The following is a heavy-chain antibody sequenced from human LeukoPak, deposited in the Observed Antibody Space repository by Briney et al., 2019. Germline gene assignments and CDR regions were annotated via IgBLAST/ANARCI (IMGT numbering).Heavy chain of an antibody. CDR3: ARSLRISPKGMDV. J-gene: IGHJ6*02. V-gene: IGHV3-21*01. CDR2: ISSSSSYI. Sequence: PGGSLRLSCAASGFTFSSYAMSWVRQAPGKGLEWVSSISSSSSYIYYADSVKGRFTISRDNAKNSLYLQMNSLRAEDTAVYYCARSLRISPKGMDVWGQGTTVTVSS. D-gene: IGHD1-14*01. CDR1: GFTFSSYA.